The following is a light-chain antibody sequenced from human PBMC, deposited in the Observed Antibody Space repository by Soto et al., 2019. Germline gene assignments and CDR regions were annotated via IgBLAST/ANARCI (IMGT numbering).Light chain of an antibody. CDR2: DAS. CDR3: QQRSNWPLT. J-gene: IGKJ4*01. Sequence: EIVLTQSPATLSVSPGERATLSCRASQGVGSYLAWYQQKPGQAPRLLIYDASTRATGIPARFSGSGSGTDFTLTISSLEPEDFAVYYCQQRSNWPLTFGGGTKVESK. CDR1: QGVGSY. V-gene: IGKV3-11*01.